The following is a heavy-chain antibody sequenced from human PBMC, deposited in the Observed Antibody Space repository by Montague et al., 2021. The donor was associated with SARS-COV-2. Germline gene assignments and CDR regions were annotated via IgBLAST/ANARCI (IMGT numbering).Heavy chain of an antibody. D-gene: IGHD6-19*01. CDR2: TYYRSKWYS. CDR3: VRYSGWFYFDF. CDR1: GDSVFSNSVA. Sequence: CAISGDSVFSNSVAWSWLRQSPSRGLERLGRTYYRSKWYSDYAPSVRGRLTVNPDASKNEFSLELNYVTPEDTAVYYCVRYSGWFYFDFWGQGTLVTVSS. J-gene: IGHJ4*02. V-gene: IGHV6-1*01.